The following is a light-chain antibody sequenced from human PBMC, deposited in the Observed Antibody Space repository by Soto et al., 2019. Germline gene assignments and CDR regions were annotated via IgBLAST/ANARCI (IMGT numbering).Light chain of an antibody. V-gene: IGKV1-5*03. CDR3: QHYNSYSEA. J-gene: IGKJ1*01. CDR2: KAS. Sequence: DIQMTQSPSTLSGSAGDRFTITCRASQTISSWLAWYQQKPGKAPKLLIYKASTLKSGVPSRFSGSGSGTEFTLTISSLQPDDFATYYCQHYNSYSEAFSQGTKVDI. CDR1: QTISSW.